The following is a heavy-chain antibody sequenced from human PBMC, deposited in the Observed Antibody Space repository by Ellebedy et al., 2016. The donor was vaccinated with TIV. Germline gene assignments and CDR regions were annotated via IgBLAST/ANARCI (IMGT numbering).Heavy chain of an antibody. V-gene: IGHV3-23*01. J-gene: IGHJ4*02. D-gene: IGHD3-10*01. CDR1: GFTFSSYA. CDR3: ASSRYYYYVGNTIFAF. Sequence: GESLKISCTASGFTFSSYAMSWVRQAPGKGLEWVAGVNGGGFVVAYADSVKGRFTISRDNSKNNLDLQMNSLRAEDTAVYYCASSRYYYYVGNTIFAFWGQGTLVTFSS. CDR2: VNGGGFVV.